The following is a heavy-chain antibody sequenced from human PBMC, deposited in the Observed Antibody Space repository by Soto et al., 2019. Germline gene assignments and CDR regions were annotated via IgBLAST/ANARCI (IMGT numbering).Heavy chain of an antibody. CDR3: ARAVAVAADLDY. J-gene: IGHJ4*02. D-gene: IGHD6-19*01. V-gene: IGHV1-3*05. CDR1: GYTFTGYA. Sequence: QVQLVQSGAEEKKPGASVKVSCKASGYTFTGYAMHWVRQAPGQRLEWMGWINAGNGNTKYSQKFQGRVTITRDTSASTAYMELSRLRSEDTAVYYWARAVAVAADLDYWGQGTLFTVSS. CDR2: INAGNGNT.